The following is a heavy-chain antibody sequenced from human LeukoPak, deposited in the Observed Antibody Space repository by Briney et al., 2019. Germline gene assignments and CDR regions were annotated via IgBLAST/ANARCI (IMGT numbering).Heavy chain of an antibody. Sequence: ASVKVSCKASGYTFTSYGISWVRQAPGQGLEWMGWISGYNGNRKDAQKPHGRVTMTTDTSTSTAYLELRSLRSDETAVYYCARGYLYYYDVSGYPFDYWGQGTLVTVSS. CDR2: ISGYNGNR. D-gene: IGHD3-22*01. J-gene: IGHJ4*02. V-gene: IGHV1-18*01. CDR1: GYTFTSYG. CDR3: ARGYLYYYDVSGYPFDY.